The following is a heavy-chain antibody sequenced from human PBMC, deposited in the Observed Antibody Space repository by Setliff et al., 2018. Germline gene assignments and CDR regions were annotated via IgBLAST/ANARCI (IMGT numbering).Heavy chain of an antibody. CDR1: GGSISSYY. Sequence: PSETLSLTCTVSGGSISSYYWSWIRQPPGKGLEWIGYIYNSGSTNYNPSLKSRVTISVDTSKNQISLKLTSVTAADTAVYYCARAGSAAAGRKGVFDHWGQGTLVTVSS. CDR3: ARAGSAAAGRKGVFDH. V-gene: IGHV4-59*08. D-gene: IGHD6-13*01. J-gene: IGHJ4*02. CDR2: IYNSGST.